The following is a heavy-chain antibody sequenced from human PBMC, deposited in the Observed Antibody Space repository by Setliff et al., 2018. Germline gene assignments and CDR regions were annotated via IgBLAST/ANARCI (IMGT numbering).Heavy chain of an antibody. CDR3: ARHTIAMSTIISYFDY. CDR1: SGSISSDNYY. CDR2: LSYNGNA. V-gene: IGHV4-39*01. J-gene: IGHJ4*02. Sequence: SEILSLTCTVSSGSISSDNYYWGWIRQPPGKGLEWIGTLSYNGNAYYTPSLKSRVTISIDTSKNQFSLKLSSVTAADTAVYYCARHTIAMSTIISYFDYWGQG. D-gene: IGHD3-10*01.